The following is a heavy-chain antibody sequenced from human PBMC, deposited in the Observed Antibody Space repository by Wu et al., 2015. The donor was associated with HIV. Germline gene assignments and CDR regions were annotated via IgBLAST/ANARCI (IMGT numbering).Heavy chain of an antibody. D-gene: IGHD3-22*01. CDR2: INPNSGGT. Sequence: QVQLVQSGAEVKKPGASVKVSCKASGYTFTDYYLHWVRQAPGQGLEWMGCINPNSGGTNSAQKFQGRVTMTRDTSVSTAYMDLSRLRSDDTALYYCARVGFADHYDSSGYYGAFDIWGQGTMVTVSS. V-gene: IGHV1-2*02. CDR3: ARVGFADHYDSSGYYGAFDI. J-gene: IGHJ3*02. CDR1: GYTFTDYY.